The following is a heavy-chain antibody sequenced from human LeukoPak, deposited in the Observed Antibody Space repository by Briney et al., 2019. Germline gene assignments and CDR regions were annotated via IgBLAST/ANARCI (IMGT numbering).Heavy chain of an antibody. Sequence: SETLSLTCTVSGGSISSGGYYWSWIRQPAGKGLEWIGRIYTSGSTNYNPSLKSRVTISVDTSKNQFSLKLSSVTAADTAVYYCARDPIVLMVYGTYYYYYMDVWGKGTTVTVSS. CDR2: IYTSGST. J-gene: IGHJ6*03. CDR1: GGSISSGGYY. V-gene: IGHV4-61*02. D-gene: IGHD2-8*01. CDR3: ARDPIVLMVYGTYYYYYMDV.